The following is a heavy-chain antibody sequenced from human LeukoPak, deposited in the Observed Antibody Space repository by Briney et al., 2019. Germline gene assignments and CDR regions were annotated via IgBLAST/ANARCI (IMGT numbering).Heavy chain of an antibody. J-gene: IGHJ4*02. CDR1: GGSISSYY. V-gene: IGHV4-59*01. CDR3: ARVYGYSYGYYFDY. CDR2: IYYSGST. Sequence: SETLSLTCTVSGGSISSYYWSWIRQPPGKGLEWIGYIYYSGSTNYNPSLKSRVTISVDTSKNQFSPKLSSVTAADTAVYYCARVYGYSYGYYFDYWGQGTLVTVSS. D-gene: IGHD5-18*01.